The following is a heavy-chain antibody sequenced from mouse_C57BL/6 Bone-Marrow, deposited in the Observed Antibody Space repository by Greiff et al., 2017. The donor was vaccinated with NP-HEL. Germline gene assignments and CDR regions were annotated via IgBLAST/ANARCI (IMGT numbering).Heavy chain of an antibody. CDR2: IDPENGDT. CDR3: TTRTTVGPWYFDV. V-gene: IGHV14-4*01. Sequence: VQLKQSGAELVRPGASVKLSCTASGFNIKDDYMHWVKQRPEQGLEWIGWIDPENGDTEYASKFQGKATITADTSSNTAYLQLSSLTSEDTAVYYCTTRTTVGPWYFDVWGTGTTVTVSS. J-gene: IGHJ1*03. CDR1: GFNIKDDY. D-gene: IGHD1-1*01.